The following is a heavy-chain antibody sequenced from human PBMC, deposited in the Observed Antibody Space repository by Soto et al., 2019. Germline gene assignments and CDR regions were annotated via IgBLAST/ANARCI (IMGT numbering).Heavy chain of an antibody. CDR1: GFIFSTYN. Sequence: GGSLRLSCAASGFIFSTYNMNWVRQAPGKGLEWVSDISGSGSTSYYADSVKGRFTISRDNDKNSLYLQMNSLRDEDTAVYYCVRGATPRTWFDPWGQGTLVTVSS. V-gene: IGHV3-48*02. J-gene: IGHJ5*02. CDR3: VRGATPRTWFDP. D-gene: IGHD1-26*01. CDR2: ISGSGSTS.